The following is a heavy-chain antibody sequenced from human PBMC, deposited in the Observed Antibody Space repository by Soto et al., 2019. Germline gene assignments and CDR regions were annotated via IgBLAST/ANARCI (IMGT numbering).Heavy chain of an antibody. V-gene: IGHV3-23*01. CDR3: AKPDYGDTRGSVGFYGMDV. J-gene: IGHJ6*02. CDR1: GFTFSTYA. D-gene: IGHD4-17*01. Sequence: RGSLRLSCAGSGFTFSTYAMSWVRQASGKGLEWVSAISGSGGSTFFADSVQGRFTISRDNSKSTLYLEMNSLRVEDTAVYYCAKPDYGDTRGSVGFYGMDVWGQGTTVTV. CDR2: ISGSGGST.